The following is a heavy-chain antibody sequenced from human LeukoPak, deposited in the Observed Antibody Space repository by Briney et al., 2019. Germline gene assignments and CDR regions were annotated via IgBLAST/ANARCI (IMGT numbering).Heavy chain of an antibody. CDR3: LISAFDI. D-gene: IGHD3-10*01. Sequence: SETLSLTCAVYGGSFSGYYWSWIRQPPGKGLEWIGEINHSGSTNYNPSLKSRVTISADTSKNQFSLKLSSVTAADTAVYYCLISAFDIWGQGTMVTVSS. J-gene: IGHJ3*02. CDR2: INHSGST. CDR1: GGSFSGYY. V-gene: IGHV4-34*01.